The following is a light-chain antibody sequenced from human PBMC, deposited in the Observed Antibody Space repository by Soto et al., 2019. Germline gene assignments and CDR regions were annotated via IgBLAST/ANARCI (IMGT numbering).Light chain of an antibody. CDR2: RAS. CDR3: QHFNSDSWT. CDR1: QTISTW. V-gene: IGKV1-5*03. Sequence: DIQMTQSPSTLSASVGDRVTITCRASQTISTWLAWYQQKPGEAPKLLIYRASSLESGAPSRFSGSGYGTEFTLTIISLQPDYCATYYCQHFNSDSWTFGQGTKVEL. J-gene: IGKJ1*01.